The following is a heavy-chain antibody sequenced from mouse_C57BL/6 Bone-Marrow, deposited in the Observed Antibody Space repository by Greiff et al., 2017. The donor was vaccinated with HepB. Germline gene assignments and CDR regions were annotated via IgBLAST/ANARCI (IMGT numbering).Heavy chain of an antibody. D-gene: IGHD3-1*01. CDR3: ARGLPYAMDY. Sequence: EVQLMESGGGLVKPGGSLKLSCAASGFTFSDYGMHWVRQAPEKGLEWVAYISSGSSTIYYADTVKGRFTISRDNAKNTLFLQMTSLRSEDTAMYYCARGLPYAMDYWGQGTSVTVSS. CDR1: GFTFSDYG. V-gene: IGHV5-17*01. CDR2: ISSGSSTI. J-gene: IGHJ4*01.